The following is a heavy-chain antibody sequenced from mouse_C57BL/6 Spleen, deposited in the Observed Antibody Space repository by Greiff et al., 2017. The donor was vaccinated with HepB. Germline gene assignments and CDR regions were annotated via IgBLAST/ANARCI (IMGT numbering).Heavy chain of an antibody. CDR3: ARGIYYDYDVGYFDV. V-gene: IGHV1-53*01. Sequence: QVQLQQPGTELVKPGASVKLSCKASGYTFTSYWMHWVKQRPGQGLEWIGNINPSNGGTNYNEKFKSKATLTVDKSSSPAYMQLSSLTSEDSAVYYCARGIYYDYDVGYFDVWGTGTTVTVSS. CDR1: GYTFTSYW. J-gene: IGHJ1*03. CDR2: INPSNGGT. D-gene: IGHD2-4*01.